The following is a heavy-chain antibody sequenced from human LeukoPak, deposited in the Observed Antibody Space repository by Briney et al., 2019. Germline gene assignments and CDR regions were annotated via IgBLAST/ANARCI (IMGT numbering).Heavy chain of an antibody. J-gene: IGHJ4*02. D-gene: IGHD3-22*01. CDR3: ARGVGYYDSSGTIDY. CDR1: GFTFSSYA. Sequence: GGSLRLSCAASGFTFSSYAMSWVRQAPGKGLEWVSAISGSGGSTYYADSVKGRITISRDDSKNTRYLQMNSLRAEDTAVYYCARGVGYYDSSGTIDYWGQGTLVTVSS. CDR2: ISGSGGST. V-gene: IGHV3-23*01.